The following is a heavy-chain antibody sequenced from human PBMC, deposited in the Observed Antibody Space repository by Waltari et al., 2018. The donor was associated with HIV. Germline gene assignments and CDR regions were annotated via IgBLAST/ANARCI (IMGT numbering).Heavy chain of an antibody. J-gene: IGHJ4*02. V-gene: IGHV1-3*01. CDR1: GYTFTRFY. CDR2: INPGNGDT. CDR3: ARGNVDY. Sequence: QAQFVQSGAEVKKPGASVKVSCKTSGYTFTRFYIHWVRQAPGQSIEWMGWINPGNGDTKYSQKFQARLTITRDTSATTAYMELNSLTSEDTAMYYCARGNVDYWGQGTLVTVSS. D-gene: IGHD4-4*01.